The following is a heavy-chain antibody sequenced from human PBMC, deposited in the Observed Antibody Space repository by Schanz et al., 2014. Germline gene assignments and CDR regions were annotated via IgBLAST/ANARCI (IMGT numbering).Heavy chain of an antibody. V-gene: IGHV1-2*02. Sequence: QVQLVQSGAEVKKPGASVKVSCKASGNTLSAYYIHWIRQAPGQGLEWMGWIDPNSGGTNYAQKFQGRVTMTSDTSITTVYMEMSRLISDDTAVYYCARAWGVVERGPFDPWGQGTLITVSS. D-gene: IGHD3-16*01. CDR1: GNTLSAYY. CDR2: IDPNSGGT. J-gene: IGHJ5*02. CDR3: ARAWGVVERGPFDP.